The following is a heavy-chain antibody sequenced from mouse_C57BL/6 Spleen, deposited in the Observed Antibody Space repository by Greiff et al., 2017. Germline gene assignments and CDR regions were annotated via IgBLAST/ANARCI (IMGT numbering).Heavy chain of an antibody. Sequence: EVQLQQSGPELVKPGASVKISCKASGYTFTDYYMNWVKQSHGKSLEWIGDINPNNGGTSYNQKFKGKATLTVDKSSSTAYMERRSLTSEDSAVYYCARGEAYYSNLYAMDYWGQGTSVTVSS. D-gene: IGHD2-5*01. CDR2: INPNNGGT. J-gene: IGHJ4*01. CDR3: ARGEAYYSNLYAMDY. V-gene: IGHV1-26*01. CDR1: GYTFTDYY.